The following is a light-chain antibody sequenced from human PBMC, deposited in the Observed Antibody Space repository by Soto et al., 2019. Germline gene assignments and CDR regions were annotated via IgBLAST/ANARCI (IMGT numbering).Light chain of an antibody. CDR3: QQYGSSPKT. CDR2: GAS. CDR1: QSVSSTS. J-gene: IGKJ1*01. Sequence: EIVLTQSPGTLSLSPGERATLSCRASQSVSSTSLAWYQQKPGQAPRLLISGASSRATGIPDRFSGSGSGTDFTLTISRLEPEDFAAYYCQQYGSSPKTFGQGTKVDIK. V-gene: IGKV3-20*01.